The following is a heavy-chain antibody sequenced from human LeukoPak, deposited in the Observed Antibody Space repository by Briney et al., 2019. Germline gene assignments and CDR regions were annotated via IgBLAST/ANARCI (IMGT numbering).Heavy chain of an antibody. CDR2: ISYDGSNK. Sequence: GRSLRLSCAASGFTFSSYGMHWVRQAPGKGLEWVAVISYDGSNKYYADSVKGRFTISRDNAKNTVYLQMNSLRAEDTAVYYCVRGGVDYWGQGTLVTVSS. V-gene: IGHV3-30*12. D-gene: IGHD3-16*01. J-gene: IGHJ4*02. CDR1: GFTFSSYG. CDR3: VRGGVDY.